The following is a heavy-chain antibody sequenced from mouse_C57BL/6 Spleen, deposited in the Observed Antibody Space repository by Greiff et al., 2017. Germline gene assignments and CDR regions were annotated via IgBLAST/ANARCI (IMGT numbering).Heavy chain of an antibody. CDR3: ARGNYYGSSLYAMDY. CDR1: GFTFSDYG. J-gene: IGHJ4*01. V-gene: IGHV5-17*01. CDR2: ISSGSSTI. Sequence: DVKLQESGGGLVKPGGSLKLSCAASGFTFSDYGMHWVRQAPEKGLEWVAYISSGSSTIYYADTVKGRFTISRDNAKNTLFLQMTSLRSEDTAMYYCARGNYYGSSLYAMDYWGQGTSVTVSS. D-gene: IGHD1-1*01.